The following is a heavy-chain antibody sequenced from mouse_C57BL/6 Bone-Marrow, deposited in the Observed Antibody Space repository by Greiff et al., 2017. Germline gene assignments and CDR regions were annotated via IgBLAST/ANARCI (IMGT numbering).Heavy chain of an antibody. CDR1: GFNIKDDY. D-gene: IGHD2-2*01. CDR3: TTSGYYWYFDV. J-gene: IGHJ1*03. CDR2: IDPENGDT. Sequence: EVKLTESGAELVRPGASVKLSCTASGFNIKDDYMHWVKQRPEQGLEWIGWIDPENGDTEYASKFQGKATITADTSSNTAYLQLSSLTSEDTAVYYCTTSGYYWYFDVWGTGTTVTVSS. V-gene: IGHV14-4*01.